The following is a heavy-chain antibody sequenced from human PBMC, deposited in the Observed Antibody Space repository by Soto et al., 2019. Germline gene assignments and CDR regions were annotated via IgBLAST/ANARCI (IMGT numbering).Heavy chain of an antibody. CDR3: ARGGRRSPVMDV. CDR1: GGSISSGGYY. CDR2: IYYSGST. V-gene: IGHV4-31*03. J-gene: IGHJ6*02. Sequence: ASETLSLTCPVSGGSISSGGYYWSWIRQHPGKGLEWIGYIYYSGSTYYNPSLKSRVTISVDTSKNQFSLKLSSVTAADTAVYYCARGGRRSPVMDVWGQGTTVTVSS.